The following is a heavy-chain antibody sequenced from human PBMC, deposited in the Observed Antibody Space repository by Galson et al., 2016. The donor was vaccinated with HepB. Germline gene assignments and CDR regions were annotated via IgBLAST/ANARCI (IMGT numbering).Heavy chain of an antibody. CDR3: ARQAVAADF. V-gene: IGHV1-46*02. Sequence: GYTFNTYYLNWVRQAPGQGLECMGIINPYNGVTAYAQKFQGRLTLTGAASTNTAYMNLSGLGSEDTAVYYCARQAVAADFWGQGTLVTVSS. CDR1: GYTFNTYY. CDR2: INPYNGVT. D-gene: IGHD6-19*01. J-gene: IGHJ4*02.